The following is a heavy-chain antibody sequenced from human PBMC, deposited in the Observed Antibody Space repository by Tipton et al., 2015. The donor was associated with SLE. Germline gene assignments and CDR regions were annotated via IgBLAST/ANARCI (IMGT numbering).Heavy chain of an antibody. Sequence: TLSLTCAVYGGSFSGYYWSWIRQPPGKGLEWIAYSYYRGSTNYSPSLTSRVTISVDTSKNQFSLRLSSVTAADTAVYYCARHRGTVISVPENYFDYWGQGTLVTVSS. D-gene: IGHD6-19*01. CDR1: GGSFSGYY. CDR2: SYYRGST. V-gene: IGHV4-59*08. J-gene: IGHJ4*02. CDR3: ARHRGTVISVPENYFDY.